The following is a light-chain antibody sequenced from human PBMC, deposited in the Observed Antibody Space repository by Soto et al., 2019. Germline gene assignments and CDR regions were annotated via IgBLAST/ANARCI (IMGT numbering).Light chain of an antibody. V-gene: IGKV1-5*01. CDR1: QSISRR. J-gene: IGKJ2*01. CDR2: DAS. CDR3: QQYNSYSGYT. Sequence: DIPMTQSPSTLSASVGDRVTITCRASQSISRRLAWYLQKPGKAPKLLIFDASRLESGVPSRFSGSGSGSEFTLTISSLQPDDFATYYCQQYNSYSGYTFGQGTKLEIK.